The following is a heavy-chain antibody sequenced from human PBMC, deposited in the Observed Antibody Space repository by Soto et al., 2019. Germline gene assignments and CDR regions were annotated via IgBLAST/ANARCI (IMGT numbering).Heavy chain of an antibody. CDR1: GFTVSSNY. V-gene: IGHV3-53*01. Sequence: GSLRLSCAASGFTVSSNYMSWVRQAPGKGLEWVSVIYSGGSTYYADSVKGRFTISRDNSKNTLYLQMNSLRTEDTAVYYCARVITMVHYYYGMDVWGQGTTVTVSS. J-gene: IGHJ6*02. CDR2: IYSGGST. CDR3: ARVITMVHYYYGMDV. D-gene: IGHD3-10*01.